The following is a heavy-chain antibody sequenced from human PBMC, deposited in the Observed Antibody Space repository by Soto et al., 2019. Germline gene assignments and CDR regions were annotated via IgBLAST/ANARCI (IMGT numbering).Heavy chain of an antibody. CDR2: INTNSGGT. V-gene: IGHV1-2*02. Sequence: QVQLVQSGAEVKKPGASVKVSCKASGYTFTGYYMHWVRQAPGQGLEWMGWINTNSGGTKYPQKYKGRVTMTRDTSITTVYMSLTGLKSDDTAVYYCARDLATGGGSAGFDYWGQGTLVAVSS. J-gene: IGHJ4*02. CDR3: ARDLATGGGSAGFDY. D-gene: IGHD2-15*01. CDR1: GYTFTGYY.